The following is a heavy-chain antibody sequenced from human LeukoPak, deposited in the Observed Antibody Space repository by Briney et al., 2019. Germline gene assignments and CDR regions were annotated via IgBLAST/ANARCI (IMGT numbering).Heavy chain of an antibody. CDR2: ISGSGGIT. Sequence: PGGSLRLSCAASGFTFSNYAMSWVRQAPGKGLEGVSAISGSGGITYYADSVKGRFTISRDNSKNTLYLQMNSLSAEDTAVYYCAKDRGSGRGWYWGQGTLVTVSS. CDR3: AKDRGSGRGWY. CDR1: GFTFSNYA. J-gene: IGHJ4*02. D-gene: IGHD6-19*01. V-gene: IGHV3-23*01.